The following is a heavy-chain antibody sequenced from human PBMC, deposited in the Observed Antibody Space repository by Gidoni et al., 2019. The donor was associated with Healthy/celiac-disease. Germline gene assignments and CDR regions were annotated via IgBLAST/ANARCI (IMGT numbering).Heavy chain of an antibody. J-gene: IGHJ6*02. CDR1: GGSFIGYY. V-gene: IGHV4-34*01. D-gene: IGHD6-13*01. CDR3: ARGPGGQQPSGGMDV. CDR2: INHSGST. Sequence: QVQLQRWGAGLCKLSETLSLTCAVYGGSFIGYYWSWIRQPPGKGLEWIGEINHSGSTNYNPSLKSRVTISVDTSKNQFSLKLSSVTAADTAVYYCARGPGGQQPSGGMDVWGQGTTVTVSS.